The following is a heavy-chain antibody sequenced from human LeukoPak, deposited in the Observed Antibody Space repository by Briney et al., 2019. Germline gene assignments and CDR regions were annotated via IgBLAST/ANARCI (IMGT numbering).Heavy chain of an antibody. D-gene: IGHD3-22*01. CDR1: GASIISDTYY. CDR2: IYYSGST. J-gene: IGHJ4*02. CDR3: ARNFYASSGYYLDDFYFDF. V-gene: IGHV4-39*07. Sequence: SETLSLTCTVSGASIISDTYYWGWIRQPPRKGLEWFGSIYYSGSTYYSPSLKSRVTMPVDTSTNQFSLKLISVTAADTALYYCARNFYASSGYYLDDFYFDFWGQGTLVTVSS.